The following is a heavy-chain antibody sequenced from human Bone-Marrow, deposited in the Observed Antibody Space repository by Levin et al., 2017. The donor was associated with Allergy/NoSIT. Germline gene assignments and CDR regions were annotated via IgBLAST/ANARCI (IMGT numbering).Heavy chain of an antibody. Sequence: SQTLSLTCAVSGASISSSNWWSWVRQPPGKGLEWIGEIYHSGNTNYNPSLKSPITMSVDKSKNQFSLNLTSVTAADTAVYYCALRRGCSGYEWGPEYVQYWGQGILVTVSS. V-gene: IGHV4-4*02. CDR3: ALRRGCSGYEWGPEYVQY. CDR1: GASISSSNW. CDR2: IYHSGNT. D-gene: IGHD5-12*01. J-gene: IGHJ1*01.